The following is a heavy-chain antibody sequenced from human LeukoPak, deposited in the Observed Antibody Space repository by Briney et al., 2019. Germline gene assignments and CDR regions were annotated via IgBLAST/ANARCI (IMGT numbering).Heavy chain of an antibody. V-gene: IGHV4-59*12. Sequence: SESLSLTCTFSSGSITRYYWSWIRQPPGKGLEWSGDIYYTWSTNYNPSLKSRVTMSLDTSKNQFPLKLRSVTAGDPRVFYRARIAEDLERIAVAGTAEWRANRYFDLWGRGALVTVSS. CDR1: SGSITRYY. D-gene: IGHD6-19*01. CDR3: ARIAEDLERIAVAGTAEWRANRYFDL. CDR2: IYYTWST. J-gene: IGHJ2*01.